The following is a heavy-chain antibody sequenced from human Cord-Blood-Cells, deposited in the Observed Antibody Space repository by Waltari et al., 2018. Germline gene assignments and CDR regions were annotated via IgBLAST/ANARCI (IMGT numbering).Heavy chain of an antibody. CDR3: ARGTSSWYYYYGMDV. J-gene: IGHJ6*02. D-gene: IGHD2-15*01. V-gene: IGHV1-3*01. CDR2: INAGNGNT. Sequence: QVQLVQSGAEVKKPGASVKVSCKASGYTFTSYAMHWVRQAPGQRLEWMGWINAGNGNTKYSQKVQGRVTITRDTSASTAYMELSSLRSEDTAVYYCARGTSSWYYYYGMDVWGQGTTVTVSS. CDR1: GYTFTSYA.